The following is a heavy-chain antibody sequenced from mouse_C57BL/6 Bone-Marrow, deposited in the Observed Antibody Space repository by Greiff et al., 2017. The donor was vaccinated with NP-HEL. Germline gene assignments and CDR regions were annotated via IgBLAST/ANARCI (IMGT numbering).Heavy chain of an antibody. CDR2: IRNKAMGYTT. CDR3: ARYQGSYYAMDY. D-gene: IGHD1-1*02. J-gene: IGHJ4*01. Sequence: EVKLMESGGGLVQPGGSLGLSCAASGFPFPDSYLSWVRHPPGKALEWWGFIRNKAMGYTTGYGASVKGRFTISRDNSQSILYLQMNALRAEDSATYYCARYQGSYYAMDYWGQGTSVTVSS. CDR1: GFPFPDSY. V-gene: IGHV7-3*01.